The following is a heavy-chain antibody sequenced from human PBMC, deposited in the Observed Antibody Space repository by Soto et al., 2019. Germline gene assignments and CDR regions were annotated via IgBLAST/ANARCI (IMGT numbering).Heavy chain of an antibody. Sequence: GSGPTLVNPTQTLTLTCTVSGFSLTTRGVGVGWIHQPPGKALEWLALIYWDDDKRHSPSLRSRLTITKDTSKNQVVLTMTDMDPVDTATYYCIHKAPYGPPNYWGQGTLVTVSS. CDR1: GFSLTTRGVG. D-gene: IGHD3-10*01. CDR2: IYWDDDK. CDR3: IHKAPYGPPNY. J-gene: IGHJ4*02. V-gene: IGHV2-5*02.